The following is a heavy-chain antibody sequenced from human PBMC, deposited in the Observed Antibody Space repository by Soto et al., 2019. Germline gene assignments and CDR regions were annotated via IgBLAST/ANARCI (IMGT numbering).Heavy chain of an antibody. CDR1: GGSISSSSYY. CDR3: ARLGGDNVDFDY. Sequence: SETLSLTCTVSGGSISSSSYYWGWIRQPPGKGLEWIGSIYYTGSTYYNPSLQSRVTISIDTSKNQFSLKLTSVTAADTAVYFCARLGGDNVDFDYWGRGTLVTVSS. J-gene: IGHJ4*02. D-gene: IGHD3-3*01. CDR2: IYYTGST. V-gene: IGHV4-39*07.